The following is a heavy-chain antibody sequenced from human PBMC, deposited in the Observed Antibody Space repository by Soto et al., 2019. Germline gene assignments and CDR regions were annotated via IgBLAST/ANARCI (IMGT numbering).Heavy chain of an antibody. J-gene: IGHJ4*02. CDR3: ASDRPAYFDWLTHYYFDY. V-gene: IGHV1-18*01. CDR2: ISAYNGNT. CDR1: GYSFTSYG. Sequence: GASVKVSCKASGYSFTSYGISWVRQAPGQGLEWMGWISAYNGNTNYAQKLQGRVTMTTDTSTSTAYMELRSLRSDDTAVYYCASDRPAYFDWLTHYYFDYWGQGTLVIAPQ. D-gene: IGHD3-9*01.